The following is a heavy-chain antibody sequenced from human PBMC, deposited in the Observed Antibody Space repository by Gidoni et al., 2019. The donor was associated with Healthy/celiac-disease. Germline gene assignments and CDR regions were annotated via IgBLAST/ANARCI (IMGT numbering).Heavy chain of an antibody. V-gene: IGHV1-69*01. CDR3: ASVASGWYESYYYGMDV. CDR1: GGTFSSYA. J-gene: IGHJ6*02. D-gene: IGHD6-19*01. Sequence: QVQLVQSWAEVKKPGSSVKVSCKASGGTFSSYAISWVRQAPGQGLEWMGGIIPIFGTANYAQKFQGRVTITADESTSTAYMELSSLRSEDTAVYYCASVASGWYESYYYGMDVWGQGTTVTVSS. CDR2: IIPIFGTA.